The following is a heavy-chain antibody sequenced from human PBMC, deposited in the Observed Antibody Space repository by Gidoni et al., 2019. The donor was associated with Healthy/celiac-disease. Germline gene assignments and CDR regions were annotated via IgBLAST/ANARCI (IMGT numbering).Heavy chain of an antibody. Sequence: QVQLQQWGAGLLKPSETLSLTCAVYGGSFSGYYWSWIRQPPGKGLEWIGEINHSGSTNYHPSLKSRVTISVDTSKNQFSLKLSSVTAADTAVYYCARRLKRVLMNYYGMDVWGQGTTVTVSS. J-gene: IGHJ6*02. CDR1: GGSFSGYY. D-gene: IGHD2-8*01. CDR2: INHSGST. V-gene: IGHV4-34*01. CDR3: ARRLKRVLMNYYGMDV.